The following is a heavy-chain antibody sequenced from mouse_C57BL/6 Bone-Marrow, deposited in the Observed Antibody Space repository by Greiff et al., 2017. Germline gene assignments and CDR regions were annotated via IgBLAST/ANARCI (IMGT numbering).Heavy chain of an antibody. Sequence: QVQLQQSGAELVRPGTSVKMSCKASGYTFTNYWIGWAKQRPGHGLEWIGDIYPGGGYTNYNEKFKGKATLTADKSSSTAYMQVSSLTSEDSASDYCARRLPHYYAMDYWGQGTSVTVSS. D-gene: IGHD3-2*02. CDR1: GYTFTNYW. CDR2: IYPGGGYT. CDR3: ARRLPHYYAMDY. V-gene: IGHV1-63*01. J-gene: IGHJ4*01.